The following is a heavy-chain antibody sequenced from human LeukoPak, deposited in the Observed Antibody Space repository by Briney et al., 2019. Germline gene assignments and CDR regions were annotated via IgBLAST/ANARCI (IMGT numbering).Heavy chain of an antibody. D-gene: IGHD6-13*01. J-gene: IGHJ6*02. CDR2: MNTNSGYT. CDR1: GGTFSSYA. Sequence: ASVKVSCKASGGTFSSYAISWVRQATGQGLEWMGWMNTNSGYTVYAQKFQGRVTMTRDTSISTAYMELSSLISEDTAIYYCARGPTEQVVYDMDVWGQGTTVTVSS. V-gene: IGHV1-8*02. CDR3: ARGPTEQVVYDMDV.